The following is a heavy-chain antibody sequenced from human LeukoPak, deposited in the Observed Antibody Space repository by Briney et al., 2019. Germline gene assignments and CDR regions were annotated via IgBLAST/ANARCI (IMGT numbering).Heavy chain of an antibody. Sequence: SETLSLTCAVYGGSFSGYYWSWIRQPPGKGLEWIGEIYHSGSTNYNPSLKSRVTISVDTSKNQFSLKLSSVTAADTAVYYCARGPSNDYWGQGTLVTVSS. V-gene: IGHV4-34*01. CDR3: ARGPSNDY. CDR1: GGSFSGYY. J-gene: IGHJ4*02. CDR2: IYHSGST.